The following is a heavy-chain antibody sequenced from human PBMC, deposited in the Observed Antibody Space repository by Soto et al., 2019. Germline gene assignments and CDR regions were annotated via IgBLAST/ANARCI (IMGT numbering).Heavy chain of an antibody. CDR3: ARVPYYGAAVDY. V-gene: IGHV3-30*03. CDR2: ISYDGSNK. D-gene: IGHD4-17*01. CDR1: GFTFSSYG. Sequence: GGSLRLSCAASGFTFSSYGMHWVRQAPGKGLEWVAVISYDGSNKYYADSVKGRFTISRDNSRNTLSLQMNSLRAEDTAVYYCARVPYYGAAVDYWGQGTLVTVSS. J-gene: IGHJ4*02.